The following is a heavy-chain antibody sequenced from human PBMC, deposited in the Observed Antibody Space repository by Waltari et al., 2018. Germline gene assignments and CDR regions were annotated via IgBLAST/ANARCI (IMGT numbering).Heavy chain of an antibody. V-gene: IGHV4-4*02. CDR1: GDSISSSYW. D-gene: IGHD2-15*01. Sequence: QLQLQESGPGLVKPSGTLSLTCAVSGDSISSSYWWSWVRQPPGKGLEWRGQIHGTGRTNYNPSFASRVDVSLDTSNNQFSLKVTSATAADTAVYYCARDRGRGLYLDSWGQGTLVTVSP. J-gene: IGHJ4*02. CDR3: ARDRGRGLYLDS. CDR2: IHGTGRT.